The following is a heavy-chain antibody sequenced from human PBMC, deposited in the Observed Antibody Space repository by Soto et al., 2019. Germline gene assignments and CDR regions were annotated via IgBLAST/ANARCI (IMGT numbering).Heavy chain of an antibody. V-gene: IGHV5-51*01. CDR3: ASRPPLHDHGMDC. J-gene: IGHJ6*02. CDR2: IYPGDSDT. Sequence: EVQLVQSGAEVKKPGESLKISCQGSGYNFSNYWIGWVRQMPGKGLEWMGIIYPGDSDTRYSPSFQGQVTISADKSISTAYLQWSSLKASDTAMYDCASRPPLHDHGMDCWGQGNTVTVSS. CDR1: GYNFSNYW. D-gene: IGHD1-1*01.